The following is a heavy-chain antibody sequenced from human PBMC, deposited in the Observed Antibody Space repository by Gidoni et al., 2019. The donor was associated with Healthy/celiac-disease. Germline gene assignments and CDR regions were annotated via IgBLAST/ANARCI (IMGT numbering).Heavy chain of an antibody. CDR1: GGSISSSRYY. CDR2: IYYRGST. V-gene: IGHV4-39*07. J-gene: IGHJ5*02. D-gene: IGHD6-19*01. CDR3: ARDLGGIAVAGTSWFDP. Sequence: QLQLQESGPGLVKPSETLSLTCPVSGGSISSSRYYWGWIRQPPGKGLEWIGSIYYRGSTYYNPSLKSRVTISVDTSKNQFSLKLSSVTAADTAVYYCARDLGGIAVAGTSWFDPWGQGTLVTVSS.